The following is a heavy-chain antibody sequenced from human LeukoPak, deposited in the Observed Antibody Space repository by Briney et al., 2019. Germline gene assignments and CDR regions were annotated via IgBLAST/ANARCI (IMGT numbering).Heavy chain of an antibody. J-gene: IGHJ4*02. CDR2: IYYCGST. CDR3: ARGSLVLGDY. Sequence: PSETLSLTCTVSGGSISSYYWSWIRQPPGKGLEWIGYIYYCGSTNYNPSLKSRVTISVDRSKNQFSLKLSSVTAADTAVYYCARGSLVLGDYWGQGTLVTVSS. CDR1: GGSISSYY. D-gene: IGHD4/OR15-4a*01. V-gene: IGHV4-59*12.